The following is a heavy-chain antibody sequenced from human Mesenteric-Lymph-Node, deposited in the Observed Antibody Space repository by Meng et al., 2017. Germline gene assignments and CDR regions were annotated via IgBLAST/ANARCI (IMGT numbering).Heavy chain of an antibody. V-gene: IGHV3-33*01. Sequence: GESLNISCVASGFTSGYYGMHWVRQAPGKGLEWVAAIWYDGSNKYYEDSGKGRFTIYRDNSRSTLSLQMNSLRVEDTAVYFCARSYGDWQHGFDMWGQGTMVTVSS. CDR1: GFTSGYYG. CDR3: ARSYGDWQHGFDM. CDR2: IWYDGSNK. J-gene: IGHJ3*02. D-gene: IGHD4-17*01.